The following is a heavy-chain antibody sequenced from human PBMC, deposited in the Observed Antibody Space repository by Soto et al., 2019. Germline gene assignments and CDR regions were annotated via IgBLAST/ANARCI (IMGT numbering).Heavy chain of an antibody. CDR2: INSDGSST. J-gene: IGHJ6*02. CDR1: GFTFSSYW. Sequence: PGGSLRLSCAASGFTFSSYWMHWVRQAPGKGLVWVSRINSDGSSTSYADSVKGRFTISRDNAKNTLYLQMNSLRAEDTAVYYCARFYLNYYDGSGPDVWGQGTTVTVSS. CDR3: ARFYLNYYDGSGPDV. D-gene: IGHD3-22*01. V-gene: IGHV3-74*01.